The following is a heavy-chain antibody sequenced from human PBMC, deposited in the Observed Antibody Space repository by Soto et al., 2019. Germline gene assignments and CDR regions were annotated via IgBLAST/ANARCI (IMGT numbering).Heavy chain of an antibody. CDR2: INPNSGGT. J-gene: IGHJ5*02. CDR3: ARDGGGGALHEFDP. Sequence: GASVKVSCKASGYTFTGYYMHWVRQAPGQGLEWMGWINPNSGGTNYAQKFQGWVTMTRDTSISTAYMELSRLRSDDTAVYYCARDGGGGALHEFDPWGQGTLVTVSS. V-gene: IGHV1-2*04. D-gene: IGHD3-16*01. CDR1: GYTFTGYY.